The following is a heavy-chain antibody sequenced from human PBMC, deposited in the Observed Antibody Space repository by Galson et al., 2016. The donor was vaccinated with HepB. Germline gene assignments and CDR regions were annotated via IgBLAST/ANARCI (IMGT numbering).Heavy chain of an antibody. Sequence: SLRLSCAASGFTFSNYEMNWVRQAPGKGLEWVSYVSSSSGPMYYADSVKGRFTISRDNAKNSLYLQMNSLRAEDTALYYCAKGRLRGVFGYWGQGALVTVSS. V-gene: IGHV3-48*03. CDR3: AKGRLRGVFGY. CDR2: VSSSSGPM. D-gene: IGHD4-17*01. J-gene: IGHJ4*02. CDR1: GFTFSNYE.